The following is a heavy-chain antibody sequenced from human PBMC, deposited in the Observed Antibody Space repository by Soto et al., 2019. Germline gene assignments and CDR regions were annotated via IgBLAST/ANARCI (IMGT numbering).Heavy chain of an antibody. CDR1: GFTFSSYV. CDR2: IRGSGTNL. CDR3: TKHLSPEGSGPNYFDY. Sequence: EVQLLESGGGLIQPGGSLRLSCAASGFTFSSYVMNWVRQAPGKGLQWVSAIRGSGTNLLYADSVKGRFTLSRDNSRHTVYLQMDSLRAEDTAVYYCTKHLSPEGSGPNYFDYWGRGTLVTVSS. D-gene: IGHD6-19*01. J-gene: IGHJ4*02. V-gene: IGHV3-23*01.